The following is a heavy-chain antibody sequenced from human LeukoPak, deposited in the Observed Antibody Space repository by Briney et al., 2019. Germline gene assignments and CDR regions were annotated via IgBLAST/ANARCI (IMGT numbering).Heavy chain of an antibody. CDR3: ARRDTATVTMVLGDAFDI. J-gene: IGHJ3*02. D-gene: IGHD4-17*01. Sequence: GESLKISCKGSGYSFTSYWIGWVRQMPGKGLEWMGIIYPGDSDTRYSPSFQGQVTISADKSISTAYLQWSSLKASDTAMYYCARRDTATVTMVLGDAFDIWGQGTMVTVSS. V-gene: IGHV5-51*01. CDR1: GYSFTSYW. CDR2: IYPGDSDT.